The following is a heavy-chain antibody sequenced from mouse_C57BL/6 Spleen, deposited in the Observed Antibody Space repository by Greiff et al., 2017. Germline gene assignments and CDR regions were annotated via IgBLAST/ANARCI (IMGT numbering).Heavy chain of an antibody. D-gene: IGHD2-4*01. CDR1: GYTFSSYG. Sequence: VQLQESGAELARPGASVKLSCKASGYTFSSYGISWVKQRTGQGLEWIGEIYPRSGNTYYNEKFKGKATLTADKSSSTAYMELRSLTSEDSAVYFCARRGITTEAMDYWGQGTSVTVSS. CDR2: IYPRSGNT. V-gene: IGHV1-81*01. J-gene: IGHJ4*01. CDR3: ARRGITTEAMDY.